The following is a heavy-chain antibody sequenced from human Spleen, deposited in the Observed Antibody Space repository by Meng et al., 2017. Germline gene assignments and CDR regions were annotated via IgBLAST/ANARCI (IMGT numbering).Heavy chain of an antibody. D-gene: IGHD2-21*01. CDR2: IYHSGST. CDR1: GGSISSDNW. CDR3: TKNDFYCLGY. V-gene: IGHV4-4*02. Sequence: QAQLQESGPGRVKPSGTLALPCAVSGGSISSDNWWSWVRQPPGKGLEWIGEIYHSGSTNYNPSLKSRITISVDKPKNQFSLTLSSVTAADTAVYYCTKNDFYCLGYWGQGTLVTVSS. J-gene: IGHJ4*02.